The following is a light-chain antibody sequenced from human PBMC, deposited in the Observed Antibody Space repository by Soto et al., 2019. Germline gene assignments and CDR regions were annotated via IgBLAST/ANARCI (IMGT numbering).Light chain of an antibody. CDR3: CSYAGGNTLI. J-gene: IGLJ2*01. V-gene: IGLV2-23*02. CDR2: EVN. Sequence: QPVLTQPASVSGSPGQSFTVSCTGTNGDVGSYDLVSWYQQYPGKAPKLIIYEVNKRPSGVSNRFSGAKSGNTASLTISRLQTEDEADYDCCSYAGGNTLIFGGGTKLTVL. CDR1: NGDVGSYDL.